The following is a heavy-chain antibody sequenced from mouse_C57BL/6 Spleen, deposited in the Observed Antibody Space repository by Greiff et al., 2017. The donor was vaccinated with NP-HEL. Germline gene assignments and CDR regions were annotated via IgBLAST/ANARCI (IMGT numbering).Heavy chain of an antibody. CDR3: AKRDDGSSYVGY. Sequence: VQLQQPGAELVKPGASVKLSCKASGYTFTSYWMQWVKQRPGQGLEWIGEIDPSDSYTNYNQKFKGKATLTVDTSSSTAYMQLSSLTSEDSAVYYCAKRDDGSSYVGYWGQGTTLTVSS. CDR1: GYTFTSYW. CDR2: IDPSDSYT. D-gene: IGHD1-1*01. J-gene: IGHJ2*01. V-gene: IGHV1-50*01.